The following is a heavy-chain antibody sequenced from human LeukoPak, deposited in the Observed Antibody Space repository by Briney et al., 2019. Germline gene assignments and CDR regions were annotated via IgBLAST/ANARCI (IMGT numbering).Heavy chain of an antibody. CDR2: IYYSGST. J-gene: IGHJ4*02. V-gene: IGHV4-4*02. D-gene: IGHD3-10*01. Sequence: PSETLSLTCAVSGGSISSSNWWSWVRQPPGKGLEWTGYIYYSGSTYYNPSLKSRVTISVDTSKNQFSLKLSSVTAADTAVYYCARANVVRGVIKVWGQGTLVTVSS. CDR3: ARANVVRGVIKV. CDR1: GGSISSSNW.